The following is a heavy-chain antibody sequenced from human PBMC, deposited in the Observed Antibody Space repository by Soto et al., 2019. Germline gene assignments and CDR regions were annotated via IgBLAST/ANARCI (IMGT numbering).Heavy chain of an antibody. V-gene: IGHV4-59*01. J-gene: IGHJ4*02. CDR3: ARIYCNGATCSAFDF. Sequence: PSETLSLTCTGSRDSLSSYYWSWIRQPPGKGLEWIGYIYYSGSTNYNPSLKSRVTMSLDTSANQFSLKMTSMTAADAAVYYCARIYCNGATCSAFDFWGQGTLVTVSS. D-gene: IGHD2-2*01. CDR2: IYYSGST. CDR1: RDSLSSYY.